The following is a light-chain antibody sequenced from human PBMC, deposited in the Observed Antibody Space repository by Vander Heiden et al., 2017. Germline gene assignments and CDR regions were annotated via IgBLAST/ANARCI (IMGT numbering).Light chain of an antibody. CDR1: ELGDKC. J-gene: IGLJ1*01. CDR3: QAWDGSTGV. CDR2: QDN. Sequence: SYELTQQPSGSVSPGQTASITGYGDELGDKCVCWYQQKPGQSPVLVMYQDNKRPSGIPERFSGSNSGDTATLTISGTQPMDEADFYCQAWDGSTGVFGTGTKVTVL. V-gene: IGLV3-1*01.